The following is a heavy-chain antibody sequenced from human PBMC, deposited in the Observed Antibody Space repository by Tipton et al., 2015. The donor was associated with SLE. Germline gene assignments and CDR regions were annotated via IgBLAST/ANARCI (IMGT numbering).Heavy chain of an antibody. D-gene: IGHD1-14*01. CDR2: ISGRGGGT. V-gene: IGHV3-23*01. CDR1: GFTFSSYD. J-gene: IGHJ4*02. CDR3: AKQTERGYFDY. Sequence: SLRLSCAASGFTFSSYDMSWVRQAPGKGLEWVSVISGRGGGTYHADSVKGRFTISRDNSKNTLFLQMNSLRAEDTAVYYCAKQTERGYFDYWGQGTLVTVSS.